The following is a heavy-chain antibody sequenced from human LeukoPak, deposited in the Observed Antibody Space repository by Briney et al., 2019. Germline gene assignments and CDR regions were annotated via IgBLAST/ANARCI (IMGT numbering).Heavy chain of an antibody. CDR3: ARDLAAAGTDWYFDL. D-gene: IGHD6-13*01. J-gene: IGHJ2*01. Sequence: GASVKVSCKASGYTFTSYYMHWVRQAPGQGLEWMGIINPSGGSTSYAQKFQGRVTMTRDTSTSTVYMELSSLRSEDTAVYYCARDLAAAGTDWYFDLWGRGTLVSVSS. V-gene: IGHV1-46*01. CDR2: INPSGGST. CDR1: GYTFTSYY.